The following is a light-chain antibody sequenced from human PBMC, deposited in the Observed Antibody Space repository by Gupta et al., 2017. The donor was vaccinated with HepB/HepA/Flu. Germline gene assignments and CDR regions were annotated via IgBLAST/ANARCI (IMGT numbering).Light chain of an antibody. Sequence: EIVLTQSPGTLSLPPGERATLSCRASQSISSSDLAWYQQKPGQAPRLLIYGASSRAADIPDRFSGSGSATDFTLTIIRLDPEDFAVYYCQQYGSSPRTFGQGTKVEIK. CDR2: GAS. J-gene: IGKJ1*01. CDR3: QQYGSSPRT. V-gene: IGKV3-20*01. CDR1: QSISSSD.